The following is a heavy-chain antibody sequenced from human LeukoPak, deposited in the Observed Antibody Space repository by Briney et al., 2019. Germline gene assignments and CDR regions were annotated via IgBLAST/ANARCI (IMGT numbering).Heavy chain of an antibody. CDR2: INPNSGGT. V-gene: IGHV1-2*02. CDR1: GGTFSSYA. D-gene: IGHD2-15*01. CDR3: ARGYRVVAATRNWFDP. J-gene: IGHJ5*02. Sequence: ASVKVSCKASGGTFSSYAISWVRQAPGQGLEWMGWINPNSGGTNYAQKFQGRVTMTRDTSISTAYMELSRLRSDDTAVYYCARGYRVVAATRNWFDPWGQGTLVTVSS.